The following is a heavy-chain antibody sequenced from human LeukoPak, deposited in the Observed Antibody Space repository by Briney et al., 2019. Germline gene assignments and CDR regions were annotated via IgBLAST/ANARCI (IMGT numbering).Heavy chain of an antibody. Sequence: GGPLRLSCAASGFTFSNYDMHWVRQAPGKGLEWVAVISYDGSDKYYADSVQGRFTISRDNSKNTLYLQMNSLRAEDTAVYYCAKGLHGSGWSPADYWGQGTLVTVSS. CDR1: GFTFSNYD. J-gene: IGHJ4*02. CDR3: AKGLHGSGWSPADY. D-gene: IGHD6-19*01. V-gene: IGHV3-30*18. CDR2: ISYDGSDK.